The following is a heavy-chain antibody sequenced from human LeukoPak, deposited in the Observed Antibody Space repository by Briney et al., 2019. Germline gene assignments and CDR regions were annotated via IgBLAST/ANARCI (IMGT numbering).Heavy chain of an antibody. CDR2: IYYSGST. CDR1: GGSISSGGYY. V-gene: IGHV4-31*03. J-gene: IGHJ4*02. Sequence: SQTLSLTCTVSGGSISSGGYYWSWIRQHPGKGLEWIGYIYYSGSTYYNPSLKSRVTISVDTSKNQFSLKLSSVTAADTAVYYCARLAVRSSGYYLDYWGQGTLVTVSS. CDR3: ARLAVRSSGYYLDY. D-gene: IGHD3-22*01.